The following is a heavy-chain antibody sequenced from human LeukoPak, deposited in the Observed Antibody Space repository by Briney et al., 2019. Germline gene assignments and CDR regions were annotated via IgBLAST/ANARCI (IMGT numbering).Heavy chain of an antibody. CDR2: IYHSGST. CDR1: GYSISSGYY. J-gene: IGHJ4*02. V-gene: IGHV4-38-2*02. D-gene: IGHD3-16*01. CDR3: ARVGGGGLGFDY. Sequence: PSETLSLTCTVSGYSISSGYYWGWIRQPPGKGLEWIGSIYHSGSTYYNPSLKSRVTISVDTSKNQFSPKLSSVTAADTAVYYCARVGGGGLGFDYWGQGTLVTVSS.